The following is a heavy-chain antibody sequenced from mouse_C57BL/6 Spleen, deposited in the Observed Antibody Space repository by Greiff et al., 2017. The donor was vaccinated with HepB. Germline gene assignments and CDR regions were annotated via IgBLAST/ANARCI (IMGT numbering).Heavy chain of an antibody. CDR3: TRAVYGNYVRGYFDV. Sequence: EVKLVESGEGLVKPGGSLKLSCAASGFTFSSYAMSWVRQTPEKRLELVAYISSGGDYIYYADTVKGRFTISRDNARNTLYLQMSSLKSEDTAMYYCTRAVYGNYVRGYFDVWGTGTTVTVSS. V-gene: IGHV5-9-1*02. CDR2: ISSGGDYI. D-gene: IGHD2-1*01. CDR1: GFTFSSYA. J-gene: IGHJ1*03.